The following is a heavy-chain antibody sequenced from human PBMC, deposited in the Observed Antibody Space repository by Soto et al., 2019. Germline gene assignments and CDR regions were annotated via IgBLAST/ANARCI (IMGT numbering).Heavy chain of an antibody. CDR2: IYYSGST. V-gene: IGHV4-59*08. D-gene: IGHD2-15*01. J-gene: IGHJ6*03. CDR3: ARHYCSGGSCHLYYMDV. CDR1: GGSISSYY. Sequence: PSETLSLTCTVSGGSISSYYCSWIRQPPGKGLEWIGYIYYSGSTNYNPSLKSRVTISVDTSKNQFSLKLSSVTAADTAVYYCARHYCSGGSCHLYYMDVWGKGTTVTVSS.